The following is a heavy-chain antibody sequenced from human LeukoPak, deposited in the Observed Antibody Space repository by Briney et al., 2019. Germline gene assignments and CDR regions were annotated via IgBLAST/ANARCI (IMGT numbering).Heavy chain of an antibody. CDR1: GGSISSYY. J-gene: IGHJ4*02. Sequence: SETLSLTCTVSGGSISSYYWSWIRQPPGKGLEWIGYIYYSGSTNYNPSLKSRVTISVDTSKNQFSLNLTSVTAADTAVYYCARGVNSGYFDYCGQGTLVTVSS. CDR2: IYYSGST. CDR3: ARGVNSGYFDY. V-gene: IGHV4-59*01. D-gene: IGHD1-26*01.